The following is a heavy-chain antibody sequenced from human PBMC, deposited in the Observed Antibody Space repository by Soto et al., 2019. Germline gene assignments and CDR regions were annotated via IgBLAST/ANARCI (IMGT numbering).Heavy chain of an antibody. CDR1: GVSITSYY. J-gene: IGHJ6*02. V-gene: IGHV4-4*07. CDR3: ARAPVAVAATEDYYGLDV. Sequence: LSLTCSVSGVSITSYYWSWIRQSAGGGLEWMGRINTDGLSTYSPSFKSRLTMSLDTSKNQVSLRLISVTAADTAVYFCARAPVAVAATEDYYGLDVWGQGTTVTVSS. CDR2: INTDGLS. D-gene: IGHD2-15*01.